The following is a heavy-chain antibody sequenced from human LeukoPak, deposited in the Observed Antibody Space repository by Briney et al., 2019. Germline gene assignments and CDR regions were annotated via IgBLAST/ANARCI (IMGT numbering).Heavy chain of an antibody. J-gene: IGHJ5*02. CDR3: AGLGYCGNDNCHPTA. Sequence: SETLSLTCAVYGGSFSGYYWSWIRQPPGKGLEWIGEINHSGSTNYNPSLKSRLTISLDTSKNQFSLMLSSVIAADTAVYYCAGLGYCGNDNCHPTAWGPGTLVTVSS. D-gene: IGHD2-8*01. CDR1: GGSFSGYY. V-gene: IGHV4-34*01. CDR2: INHSGST.